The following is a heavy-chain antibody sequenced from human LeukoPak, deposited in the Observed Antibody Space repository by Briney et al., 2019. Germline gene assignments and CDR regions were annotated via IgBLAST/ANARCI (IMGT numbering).Heavy chain of an antibody. J-gene: IGHJ4*02. CDR1: GFTFSSYA. D-gene: IGHD3-16*01. CDR3: AREWGIDY. CDR2: IGTAGDT. Sequence: GGSLRLSCATSGFTFSSYAMHWVRQATGKGLEWVSTIGTAGDTFYPGSVKGRFTISRDNAKNSLYLQMNSLRAEDTAVYYCAREWGIDYWGQGTLVTVSS. V-gene: IGHV3-13*01.